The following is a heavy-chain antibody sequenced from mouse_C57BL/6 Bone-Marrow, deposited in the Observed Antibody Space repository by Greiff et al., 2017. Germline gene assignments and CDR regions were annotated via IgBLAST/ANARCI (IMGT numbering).Heavy chain of an antibody. V-gene: IGHV14-2*01. CDR1: GYTFTSYW. D-gene: IGHD1-1*01. CDR2: IDPEDGET. CDR3: ALLLRTREYYFDY. J-gene: IGHJ2*01. Sequence: VQLKQPGTELVKPGASVKLSCKASGYTFTSYWMHWVKQRTEQGLAWIGRIDPEDGETKYAPKFPGKATITADTSSNTAYLQLSSLTAEDTAVYYGALLLRTREYYFDYWGQGTTRPVSS.